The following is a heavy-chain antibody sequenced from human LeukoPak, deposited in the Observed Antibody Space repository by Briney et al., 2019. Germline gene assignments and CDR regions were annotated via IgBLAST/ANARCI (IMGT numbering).Heavy chain of an antibody. Sequence: GGSLRLSCEASGFIFSDYNMNWVRQAPGKGLEWLSYIDSSSSTIYYADSVKGRFTISRDNAKNSLYLQMNSLRAEDTAVYYCARDGAWDIVLMVYPDYWGQGTLVTVSS. J-gene: IGHJ4*02. CDR1: GFIFSDYN. D-gene: IGHD2-8*01. CDR3: ARDGAWDIVLMVYPDY. CDR2: IDSSSSTI. V-gene: IGHV3-48*04.